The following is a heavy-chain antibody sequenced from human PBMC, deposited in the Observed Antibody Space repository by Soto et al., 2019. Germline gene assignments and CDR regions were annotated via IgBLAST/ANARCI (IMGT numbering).Heavy chain of an antibody. Sequence: SETLSLTCTVSGGSISSGDYYWSWIRQPPGKGLEWIGYIYYSGSTYYNPSLKSRVTISVDTSKNQFSLKLSSVTAADTAVYYCAREGHRNPLFDPWGQGTLVTVPS. CDR3: AREGHRNPLFDP. CDR1: GGSISSGDYY. J-gene: IGHJ5*02. CDR2: IYYSGST. V-gene: IGHV4-30-4*01.